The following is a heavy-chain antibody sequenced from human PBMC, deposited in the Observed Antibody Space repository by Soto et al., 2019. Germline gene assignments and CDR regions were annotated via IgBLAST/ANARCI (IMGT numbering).Heavy chain of an antibody. J-gene: IGHJ6*02. Sequence: PSETLSLTCAVSGGSISSRGYSWSWIRQPPGKGLEWIGYIYHSETTYYNPSLKSRVTISVDRSKNQFSLSLSSVTAADTAVYYCAASCVGCGGFNYYGMDVWGQGTTVTVSS. CDR3: AASCVGCGGFNYYGMDV. D-gene: IGHD2-21*01. CDR1: GGSISSRGYS. CDR2: IYHSETT. V-gene: IGHV4-30-2*01.